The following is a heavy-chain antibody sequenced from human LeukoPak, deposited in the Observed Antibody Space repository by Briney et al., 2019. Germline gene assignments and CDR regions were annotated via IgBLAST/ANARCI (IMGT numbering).Heavy chain of an antibody. Sequence: GGSLRLSCAGSGFTFSNYAMTWVRQAPGRGLEWVSTISGGGGTTHYADSVKGRFLISRDNSKNTLSLQMNSLRAEDTAVYYCARGHSSGWYYFDYWGQGTLVTVSS. CDR3: ARGHSSGWYYFDY. J-gene: IGHJ4*02. CDR2: ISGGGGTT. V-gene: IGHV3-23*01. D-gene: IGHD6-19*01. CDR1: GFTFSNYA.